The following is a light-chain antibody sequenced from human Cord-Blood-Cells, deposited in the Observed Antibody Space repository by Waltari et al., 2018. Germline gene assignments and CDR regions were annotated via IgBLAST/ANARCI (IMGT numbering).Light chain of an antibody. CDR3: MQSIQLPLT. CDR2: DVS. V-gene: IGKV2D-29*01. J-gene: IGKJ4*01. CDR1: QSLLHSDGKTY. Sequence: DIVMTQTPLSLSVTTGQPASISCKSSQSLLHSDGKTYLYWYLQKQGQPPQLLIYDVSNRFSGVPDRFSGSGSGTDFTLKISRVEAEDVGVYYCMQSIQLPLTFGGGTKVEIK.